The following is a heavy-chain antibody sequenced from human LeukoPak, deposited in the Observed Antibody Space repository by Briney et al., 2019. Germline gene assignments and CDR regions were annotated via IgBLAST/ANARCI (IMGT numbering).Heavy chain of an antibody. V-gene: IGHV3-30*02. CDR3: AKEYTPSSPLGELDS. D-gene: IGHD6-6*01. CDR1: GFNLNSYA. J-gene: IGHJ4*02. CDR2: IRHDEANS. Sequence: GGSLRLSCAVSGFNLNSYAMHWVRQAPGKGLEWVAVIRHDEANSFYADSVQGRFTISRDTSKELLYLQMNSLRVEDTAVYYCAKEYTPSSPLGELDSWGQGTLVTVSS.